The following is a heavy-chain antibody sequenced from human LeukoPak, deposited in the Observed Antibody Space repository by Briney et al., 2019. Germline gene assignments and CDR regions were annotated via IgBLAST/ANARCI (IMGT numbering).Heavy chain of an antibody. CDR2: IYYSGST. Sequence: KRPETLSLTCTVSGGSISSYYWSWIRQPPGKGLEWIGYIYYSGSTNYNPSLKSRVTISVDTSKNQFSLKLSSVTAADTAVYYCALQGVDAFDIWGQGTMVTVSS. CDR3: ALQGVDAFDI. J-gene: IGHJ3*02. V-gene: IGHV4-59*08. CDR1: GGSISSYY. D-gene: IGHD4-11*01.